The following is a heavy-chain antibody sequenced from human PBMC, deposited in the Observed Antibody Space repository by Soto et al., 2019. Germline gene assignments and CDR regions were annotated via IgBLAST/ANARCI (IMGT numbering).Heavy chain of an antibody. V-gene: IGHV4-59*01. D-gene: IGHD6-13*01. J-gene: IGHJ4*02. CDR1: GGSISPYY. Sequence: SETLSLTCTVSGGSISPYYWSWIRQPPGKGLEWIGYIYYSGSTNYNPSLKSRVTISVDTSKNQFSLKLSSVTAADTAVYYCARAKVAAAGLFDYWGQGALVTVSS. CDR3: ARAKVAAAGLFDY. CDR2: IYYSGST.